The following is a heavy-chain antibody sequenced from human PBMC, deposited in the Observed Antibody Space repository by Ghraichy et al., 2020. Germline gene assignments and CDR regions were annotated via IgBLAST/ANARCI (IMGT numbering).Heavy chain of an antibody. CDR1: GFTFSSYA. CDR3: AKPLDVYYYYGMDV. CDR2: ISGSGGST. Sequence: GGSLRLSCAASGFTFSSYAMSWVRQAPGKGLEWVSAISGSGGSTYYADSVKGRFTISRDNSKNTLYLQMNSLRAEDTAVYYCAKPLDVYYYYGMDVWGQGTTVTVSS. V-gene: IGHV3-23*01. J-gene: IGHJ6*02.